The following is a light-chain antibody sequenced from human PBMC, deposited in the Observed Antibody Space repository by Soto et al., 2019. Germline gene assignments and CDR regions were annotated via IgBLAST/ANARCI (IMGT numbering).Light chain of an antibody. CDR3: AAWNDSLNGLV. CDR2: NNN. V-gene: IGLV1-44*01. Sequence: QSVLTQPPSASGTPGQRVTISCSGSSSNIGSNTVNWYQQLPGTAPKLLIYNNNQRPSGVPDRFSGSKSGTSGSVGFRGLQXXDXDDSYCAAWNDSLNGLVFGTGTKLTV. J-gene: IGLJ1*01. CDR1: SSNIGSNT.